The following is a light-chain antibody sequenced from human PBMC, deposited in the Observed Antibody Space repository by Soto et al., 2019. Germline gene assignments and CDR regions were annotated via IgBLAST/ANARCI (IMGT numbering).Light chain of an antibody. CDR1: QSVDSSY. V-gene: IGKV3-20*01. CDR2: GAS. J-gene: IGKJ1*01. Sequence: EIVWTQSPGTLSLSPGERATLSCRASQSVDSSYLAWYHQRPGQAPRLLIYGASSRATGIPDRFSRSGSGTDFTVTICRLDPEECEVYCCQLVGISRGTCGQGTKVEIK. CDR3: QLVGISRGT.